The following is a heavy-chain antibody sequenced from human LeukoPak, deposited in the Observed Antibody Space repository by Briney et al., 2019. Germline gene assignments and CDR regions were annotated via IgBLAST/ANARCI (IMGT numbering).Heavy chain of an antibody. CDR1: GGSISSGDYY. V-gene: IGHV4-30-4*01. CDR3: PSWRGSFDS. CDR2: IYSSGST. J-gene: IGHJ4*02. D-gene: IGHD3-3*01. Sequence: SETLSLTGTVSGGSISSGDYYWTWIRQPPGKGLEWIGYIYSSGSTHYNPSPKSRVTISVARSKNQFSLKLSSVTAADTAVYYCPSWRGSFDSWGQGTLVTVSS.